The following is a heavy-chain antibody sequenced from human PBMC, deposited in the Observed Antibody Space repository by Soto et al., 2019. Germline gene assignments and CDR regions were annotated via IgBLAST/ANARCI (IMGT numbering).Heavy chain of an antibody. CDR3: AREGGKSRVYPRYYGMDV. V-gene: IGHV1-18*01. J-gene: IGHJ6*02. CDR1: GYTFTSYG. CDR2: ISAYNGNT. Sequence: ASVKVSCKASGYTFTSYGISCVRQAPGQVLEWMGWISAYNGNTNYAQKLQGRVTMTTDTSTSTAYMELRSLRSDDTAVYYCAREGGKSRVYPRYYGMDVWGQGTTVTVSS.